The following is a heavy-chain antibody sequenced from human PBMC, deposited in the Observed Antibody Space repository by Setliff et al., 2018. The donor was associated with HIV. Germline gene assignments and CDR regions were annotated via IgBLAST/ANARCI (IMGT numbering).Heavy chain of an antibody. D-gene: IGHD6-19*01. CDR3: ARVFSGISGWFLFDY. V-gene: IGHV1-3*01. CDR2: INAGSGNT. J-gene: IGHJ4*02. CDR1: GYTFTSYS. Sequence: ASVKVSCKASGYTFTSYSLHWVRQAPGQRLEWMGWINAGSGNTKYSQKFQSRVTITRDTSARTAYMELSSLRSEDTAVYYCARVFSGISGWFLFDYWGQGTLVTVSS.